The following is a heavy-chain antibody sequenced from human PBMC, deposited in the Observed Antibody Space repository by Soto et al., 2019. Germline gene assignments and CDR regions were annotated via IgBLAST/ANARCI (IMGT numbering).Heavy chain of an antibody. CDR3: ARDQHVGTAYGRHPYYYYGMDV. J-gene: IGHJ6*02. D-gene: IGHD5-18*01. V-gene: IGHV1-18*01. CDR2: IRAYNGNT. Sequence: ASVKVSCKASGLTFNSYGISWVRQAPGQKLEWKRRIRAYNGNTNYAQKLQGRVTMTTDTSTSTAYMELRSLRSDDTAVYYCARDQHVGTAYGRHPYYYYGMDVWGQGTTVTVSS. CDR1: GLTFNSYG.